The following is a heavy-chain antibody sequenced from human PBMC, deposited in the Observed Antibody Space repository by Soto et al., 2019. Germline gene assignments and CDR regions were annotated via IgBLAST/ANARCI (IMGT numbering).Heavy chain of an antibody. J-gene: IGHJ6*02. Sequence: QVRLEESGPGLVKPSETLSLICSVSGGSVNTANYFWNWLRHHPENGLEWIGYIYYSGSTRYNPSLTTRATMSIDTSKNQFSLRLNSVTVADTAVYFCARDADYGGSRGGMDVWGRGTTVTVSS. CDR2: IYYSGST. CDR1: GGSVNTANYF. CDR3: ARDADYGGSRGGMDV. V-gene: IGHV4-31*03. D-gene: IGHD4-17*01.